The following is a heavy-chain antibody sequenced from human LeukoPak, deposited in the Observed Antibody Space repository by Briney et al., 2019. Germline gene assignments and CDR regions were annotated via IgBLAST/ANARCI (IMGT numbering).Heavy chain of an antibody. CDR2: VHPDGSDK. D-gene: IGHD4-23*01. CDR3: ARVRGDYGGISDY. V-gene: IGHV3-7*05. J-gene: IGHJ4*02. CDR1: GFTFSSYF. Sequence: GGSLRLSCAASGFTFSSYFMNWVRQAPGKGLEWVAKVHPDGSDKYYVDSVKGRFTISRDNAKSSLHLQMNSLRAEDTAVYNCARVRGDYGGISDYWGQGTLVTVSS.